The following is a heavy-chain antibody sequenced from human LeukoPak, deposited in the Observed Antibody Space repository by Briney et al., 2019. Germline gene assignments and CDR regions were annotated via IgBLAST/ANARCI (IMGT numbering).Heavy chain of an antibody. CDR2: INHSGST. D-gene: IGHD3-10*01. V-gene: IGHV4-34*01. Sequence: PSETLSLTCAVYGGSFSGYYWSWIRQPPGKGLEWIGEINHSGSTNYNPSLKSRVTISVDTSKNQFSLKLSSVTAADTAVYYCARGPTDRWFGEFRNYFDYWGQGTLVTVSS. CDR1: GGSFSGYY. J-gene: IGHJ4*02. CDR3: ARGPTDRWFGEFRNYFDY.